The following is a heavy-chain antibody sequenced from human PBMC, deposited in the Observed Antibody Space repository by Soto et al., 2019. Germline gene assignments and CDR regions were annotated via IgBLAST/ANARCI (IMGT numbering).Heavy chain of an antibody. J-gene: IGHJ5*02. Sequence: SVKVSCKASGYTFTSYGISWVRQAPGQGLEWMGWISAYNGNTNYAQKLQGRVTMTTDTSTSTAYMELRSLRSDDTAVYYCARGYCSSTSCYLGNWFDPWGQGTLVTVSS. V-gene: IGHV1-18*04. CDR2: ISAYNGNT. D-gene: IGHD2-2*01. CDR1: GYTFTSYG. CDR3: ARGYCSSTSCYLGNWFDP.